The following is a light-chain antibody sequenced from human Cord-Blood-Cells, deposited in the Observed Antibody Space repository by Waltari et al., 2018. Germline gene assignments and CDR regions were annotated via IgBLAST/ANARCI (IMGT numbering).Light chain of an antibody. CDR1: QSVLYNSNNKNY. CDR2: WAS. V-gene: IGKV4-1*01. CDR3: QQYYSTPPT. J-gene: IGKJ4*01. Sequence: DFVLTQSPDSMAVSLDERATIDCKSSQSVLYNSNNKNYLAWYQQKPGQPPKLLIYWASTRESGVPDRFSGSGSGTDFTLTISSLQAEDVAVYYCQQYYSTPPTFGGGTKVEIK.